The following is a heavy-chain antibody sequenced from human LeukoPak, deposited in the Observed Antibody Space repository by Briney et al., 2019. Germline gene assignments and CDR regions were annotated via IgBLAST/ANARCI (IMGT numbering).Heavy chain of an antibody. Sequence: PGGSLRLSCAASGFIFSNAWMSWVRHAPGKGLECVVRIRSKTAGGTTDYAAPVKGRLTISRDDSKTTLYLQMNSLKTEDTAVYYCTTGAAGNWGQGTLVTVSS. CDR1: GFIFSNAW. CDR2: IRSKTAGGTT. V-gene: IGHV3-15*01. CDR3: TTGAAGN. J-gene: IGHJ4*02. D-gene: IGHD6-25*01.